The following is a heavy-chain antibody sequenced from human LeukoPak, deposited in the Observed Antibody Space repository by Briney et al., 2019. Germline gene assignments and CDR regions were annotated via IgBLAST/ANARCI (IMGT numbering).Heavy chain of an antibody. Sequence: PGGSLRLSCAASGFTFSNHWMIWVCQAPGKGLEWVGNIKQDGSEKRYADSVRGRFSISRDNAQTSLYLQMNSLRAEDTAVFYCARAQIVVVPGAIVRGNFDYWGQGTLVTVSS. D-gene: IGHD2-2*02. V-gene: IGHV3-7*05. CDR2: IKQDGSEK. CDR1: GFTFSNHW. J-gene: IGHJ4*02. CDR3: ARAQIVVVPGAIVRGNFDY.